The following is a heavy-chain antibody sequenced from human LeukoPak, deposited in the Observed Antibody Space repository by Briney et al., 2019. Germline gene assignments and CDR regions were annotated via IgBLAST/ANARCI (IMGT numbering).Heavy chain of an antibody. CDR1: GFTFSSYG. J-gene: IGHJ4*02. Sequence: GRSLRLSCAASGFTFSSYGMHWVRQAPGKGLEWVAVISYDGSNKYYADSVKGRLTISRDNSKNTLYLQMNSLRPEDTAVYYCAKDWGPTTVVTPLDYWGQGTVVSVSS. CDR2: ISYDGSNK. D-gene: IGHD4-23*01. CDR3: AKDWGPTTVVTPLDY. V-gene: IGHV3-30*18.